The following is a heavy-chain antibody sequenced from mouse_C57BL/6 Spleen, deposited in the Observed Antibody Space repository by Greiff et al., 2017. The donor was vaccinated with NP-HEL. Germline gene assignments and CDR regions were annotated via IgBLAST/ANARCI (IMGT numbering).Heavy chain of an antibody. Sequence: EVKLVESGGGLVQPGGSLSLSCAASGFTFTDYYMSWVRQPPGKALEWLGFIRNKANGYTTEYSASVKGRFTISRDNSQSILYLQMNALRAEDSATYYCARYGYDRFDYWGQGTTLTVSS. D-gene: IGHD2-2*01. V-gene: IGHV7-3*01. CDR2: IRNKANGYTT. J-gene: IGHJ2*01. CDR1: GFTFTDYY. CDR3: ARYGYDRFDY.